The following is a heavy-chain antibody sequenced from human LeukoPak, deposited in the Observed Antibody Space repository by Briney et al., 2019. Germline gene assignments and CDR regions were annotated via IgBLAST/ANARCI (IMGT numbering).Heavy chain of an antibody. Sequence: SETLSLTCAVYGGSFSGYYWSWIRQPPGKGLEWIGEVNHSGSTNYNPSLKSRVTISVDTSKNQFSLKLSSVTAADTAVYYCARRMITFGGVIPGRAFDIWGQGTMVTVSS. V-gene: IGHV4-34*01. D-gene: IGHD3-16*02. J-gene: IGHJ3*02. CDR2: VNHSGST. CDR1: GGSFSGYY. CDR3: ARRMITFGGVIPGRAFDI.